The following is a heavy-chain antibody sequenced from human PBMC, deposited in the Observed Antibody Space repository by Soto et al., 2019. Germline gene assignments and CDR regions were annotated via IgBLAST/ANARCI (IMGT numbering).Heavy chain of an antibody. Sequence: PSETLSLTCTVSGGSIGSYYWSWIRQPPGKGLEWIGYIYYSGSTNYNPSLKSRVTISVDTSKNQFSLKLSSVTAADTAVYYCARDNYYGSGTPSWFDPWGQGTLVTVSS. CDR1: GGSIGSYY. J-gene: IGHJ5*02. V-gene: IGHV4-59*01. CDR2: IYYSGST. D-gene: IGHD3-10*01. CDR3: ARDNYYGSGTPSWFDP.